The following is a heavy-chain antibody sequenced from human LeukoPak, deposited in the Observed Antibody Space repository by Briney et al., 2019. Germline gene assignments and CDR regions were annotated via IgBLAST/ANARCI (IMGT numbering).Heavy chain of an antibody. V-gene: IGHV3-33*06. J-gene: IGHJ4*02. CDR2: IWYDGKHQ. CDR1: GFTFSNYG. CDR3: AKRGVVIRVILVGFHKEAYYFDS. D-gene: IGHD3-22*01. Sequence: GGSLRLSCAASGFTFSNYGMHWVRQAPGRGLECVAVIWYDGKHQYYADSVKGRFTISRDNPTNTLYLQMNSLRAEDTAVYFCAKRGVVIRVILVGFHKEAYYFDSWGQGALVTVSS.